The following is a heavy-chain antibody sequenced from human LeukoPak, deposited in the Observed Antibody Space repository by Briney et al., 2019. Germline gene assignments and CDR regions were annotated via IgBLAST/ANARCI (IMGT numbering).Heavy chain of an antibody. CDR3: AKVDSSSHFDY. D-gene: IGHD6-13*01. CDR2: ISGSGGGT. J-gene: IGHJ4*02. V-gene: IGHV3-23*01. CDR1: GFTFSSYA. Sequence: GGSLRLSCAASGFTFSSYAMSWVRQAPEKGLEWVSTISGSGGGTYYADSVKGRFTISRDDPKNTLYLQMNSLRAEDTAVYYCAKVDSSSHFDYWGQGTLVTVSS.